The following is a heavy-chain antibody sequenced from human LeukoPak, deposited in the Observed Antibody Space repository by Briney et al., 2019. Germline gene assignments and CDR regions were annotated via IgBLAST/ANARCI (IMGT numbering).Heavy chain of an antibody. J-gene: IGHJ4*02. CDR1: GFTFGDYT. CDR2: ISSSSNYM. D-gene: IGHD5-24*01. V-gene: IGHV3-21*01. Sequence: PGGSLRLSCTASGFTFGDYTLSWVRQAPGKGLEWVSSISSSSNYMYYADSLKGRFTISRDNAKNSLYLQMNSLRAEDAAVYYCARRYMATSAEDFDYWGQGTLVTVSS. CDR3: ARRYMATSAEDFDY.